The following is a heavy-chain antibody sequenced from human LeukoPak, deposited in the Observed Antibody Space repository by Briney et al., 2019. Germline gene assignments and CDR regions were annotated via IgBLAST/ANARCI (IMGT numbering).Heavy chain of an antibody. CDR3: ARADDSSGNDAFDI. CDR1: GASFTTYY. Sequence: SETLSLTCTVSGASFTTYYWSWIRQPAGKGLEWIGRIYTSGSTNYIPSLKSRVTMSVDTSKNQFSLKLSSVTAADTAVYYCARADDSSGNDAFDIWGQGTMVTVSS. J-gene: IGHJ3*02. D-gene: IGHD3-22*01. CDR2: IYTSGST. V-gene: IGHV4-4*07.